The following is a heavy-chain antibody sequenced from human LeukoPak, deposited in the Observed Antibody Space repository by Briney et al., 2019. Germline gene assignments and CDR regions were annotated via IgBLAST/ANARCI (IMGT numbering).Heavy chain of an antibody. D-gene: IGHD3-22*01. V-gene: IGHV3-9*01. CDR3: AKTQVTYYYDSSGYYYFDY. J-gene: IGHJ4*02. Sequence: GGSLRLSCAASGFTFDDYAMHWVRQAPGKGLEWVSGISWNSGSIGYADSVKGRFTISRDNAENSLYLQMNSLRAEDTALYYCAKTQVTYYYDSSGYYYFDYWGQGTLVTVSS. CDR2: ISWNSGSI. CDR1: GFTFDDYA.